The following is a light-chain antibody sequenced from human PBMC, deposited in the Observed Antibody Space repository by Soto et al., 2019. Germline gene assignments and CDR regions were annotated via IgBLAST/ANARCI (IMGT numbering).Light chain of an antibody. Sequence: EIVMTQSPATLSVSPGERATLSCRASQSVSSSYLAWYQQKPGQAPRLLIYGASSRATGIPDRFSGSGSGTDFTLTISRLEPEDFAVYYCQQGFTFGPGTKVD. V-gene: IGKV3-20*01. CDR2: GAS. CDR3: QQGFT. CDR1: QSVSSSY. J-gene: IGKJ3*01.